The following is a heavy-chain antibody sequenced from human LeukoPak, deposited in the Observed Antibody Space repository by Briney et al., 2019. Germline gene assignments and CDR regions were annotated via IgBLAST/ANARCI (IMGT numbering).Heavy chain of an antibody. CDR2: IRSKANSYAT. D-gene: IGHD5-18*01. Sequence: QSGGSLRLSCAASGFTFNTYEMNWVRQAPGKGLEWVGRIRSKANSYATAYAASVKGRFTISRDDSKNTAYLQMNSLKTEDTALYYCSRLGDTAMVVANEPNDYWGQGTLVTVSS. J-gene: IGHJ4*02. CDR1: GFTFNTYE. V-gene: IGHV3-73*01. CDR3: SRLGDTAMVVANEPNDY.